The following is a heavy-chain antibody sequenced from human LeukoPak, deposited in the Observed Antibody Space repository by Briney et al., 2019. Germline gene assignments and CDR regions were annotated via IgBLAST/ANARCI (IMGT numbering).Heavy chain of an antibody. V-gene: IGHV3-7*01. CDR2: IKHDGSED. J-gene: IGHJ4*02. CDR1: GFTFSNYW. Sequence: GGSLRLSCAASGFTFSNYWMTWVRQAPGKVLEWVANIKHDGSEDYYLDSVKGRFTIFRDNAKSSMWLQMNSLRDEDTAVYYCARDLMGWDLHYFDYWGQGTLVTVSS. CDR3: ARDLMGWDLHYFDY. D-gene: IGHD1-26*01.